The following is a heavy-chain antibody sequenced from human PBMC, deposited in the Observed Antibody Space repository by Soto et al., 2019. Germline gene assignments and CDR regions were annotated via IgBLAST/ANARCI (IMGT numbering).Heavy chain of an antibody. Sequence: SETLSLTCTVSGGSISSGGYYWSWIRQHPGKGLEWIGYIYYSGSTYYNPSLKSRVTISVDTSKNQFSLKLSSVTAADTAVYYCARDVGWGSSQRDYWGQGTLVTVPQ. D-gene: IGHD3-16*01. J-gene: IGHJ4*02. V-gene: IGHV4-31*03. CDR2: IYYSGST. CDR1: GGSISSGGYY. CDR3: ARDVGWGSSQRDY.